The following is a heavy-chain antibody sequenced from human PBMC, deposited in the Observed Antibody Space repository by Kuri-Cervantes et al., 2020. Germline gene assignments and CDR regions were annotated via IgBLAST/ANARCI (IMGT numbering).Heavy chain of an antibody. CDR1: GFTFSSYS. Sequence: LKISCASPGFTFSSYSMNWFLQAPGKGLEWVSYISSSGSTIYYADSVKGRFTISRDNAKNSLYLQMNSLRAEDTAVYYCARESYGGNSMSYFDYWGQGTLVTVSS. CDR3: ARESYGGNSMSYFDY. V-gene: IGHV3-48*04. D-gene: IGHD4-23*01. CDR2: ISSSGSTI. J-gene: IGHJ4*02.